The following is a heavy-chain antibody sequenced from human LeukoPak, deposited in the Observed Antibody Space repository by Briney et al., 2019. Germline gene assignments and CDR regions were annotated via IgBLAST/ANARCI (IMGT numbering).Heavy chain of an antibody. D-gene: IGHD6-13*01. J-gene: IGHJ4*02. V-gene: IGHV3-66*03. CDR1: GFTVSSNS. CDR3: AKDGSSWYHTTYYFDY. CDR2: IYSDNT. Sequence: GGSLRLSCTVSGFTVSSNSMSWVRQAPGKGLEWVSFIYSDNTHYSDSVKGRFTISRDNSKNTLYLQMNSLRAEDTAVYYCAKDGSSWYHTTYYFDYWGQGTLVTVSS.